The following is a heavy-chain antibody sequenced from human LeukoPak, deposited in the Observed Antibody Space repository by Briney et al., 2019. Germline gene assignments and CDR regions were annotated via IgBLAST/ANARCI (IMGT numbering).Heavy chain of an antibody. CDR3: ARGDGYSDY. CDR1: GGSISSYY. J-gene: IGHJ4*02. Sequence: PSETLSLTCTVSGGSISSYYWSWIRQPPGKGLEWIGYIYYSGSTNYNPPLKSRVTISVDTSKNQFSLKLSSVTAADTAVYYCARGDGYSDYWGQGTLVTVSS. CDR2: IYYSGST. D-gene: IGHD5-24*01. V-gene: IGHV4-59*01.